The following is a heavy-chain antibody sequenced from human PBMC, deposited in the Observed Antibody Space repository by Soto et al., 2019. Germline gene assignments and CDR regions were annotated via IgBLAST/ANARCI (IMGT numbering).Heavy chain of an antibody. CDR1: GGSISSYY. CDR2: IYYSGST. V-gene: IGHV4-59*01. Sequence: SETLSLTCTVSGGSISSYYWSWIRQPPGKGLEWIGYIYYSGSTNYNPSLKSRVTISVDTSKNQFSLKLSSVTAADTAVYYCARVDYYYYGMDVWGQGTTVTVSS. CDR3: ARVDYYYYGMDV. J-gene: IGHJ6*02.